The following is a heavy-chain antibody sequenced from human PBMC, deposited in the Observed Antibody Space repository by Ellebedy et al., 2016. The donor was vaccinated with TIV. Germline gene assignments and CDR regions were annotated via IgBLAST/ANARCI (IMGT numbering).Heavy chain of an antibody. CDR1: GFSFSSYG. D-gene: IGHD6-13*01. Sequence: GESLKISXAASGFSFSSYGMHWVRQAPGKGLEWVAVIWYDGSNKYYADSVKGRFTISRDNSKNTLYLQMNSLRAEDTAVYYCARQGGAQLVRGPPVGWGQGTLVTVSS. J-gene: IGHJ4*02. CDR2: IWYDGSNK. V-gene: IGHV3-33*01. CDR3: ARQGGAQLVRGPPVG.